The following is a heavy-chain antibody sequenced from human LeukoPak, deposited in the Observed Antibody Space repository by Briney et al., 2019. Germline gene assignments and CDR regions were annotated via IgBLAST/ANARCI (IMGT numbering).Heavy chain of an antibody. CDR3: ARGTMFPYYFDY. CDR1: GFTFSSYS. J-gene: IGHJ4*02. D-gene: IGHD3-10*02. CDR2: ISSSSSYI. Sequence: GGSLRLSCAASGFTFSSYSMKWVRQAPGKGLEWVSFISSSSSYIYYADSVKGRFTISRDNAKNSLYLQMNSLRAEDTAVYYCARGTMFPYYFDYWGQGTLVTVSS. V-gene: IGHV3-21*01.